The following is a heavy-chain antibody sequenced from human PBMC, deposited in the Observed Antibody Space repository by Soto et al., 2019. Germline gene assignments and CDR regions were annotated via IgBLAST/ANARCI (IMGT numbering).Heavy chain of an antibody. D-gene: IGHD5-12*01. J-gene: IGHJ4*02. CDR3: AREDHSGYDYFDY. Sequence: ASVKVSCKASGGTFSSYTISWVRQAPGQGLEWMGRIIPILGIANYAQKFQGRVTITADKSTSTAYMELSSLRSEDTAVYYCAREDHSGYDYFDYWGQGTLVTVSS. V-gene: IGHV1-69*04. CDR2: IIPILGIA. CDR1: GGTFSSYT.